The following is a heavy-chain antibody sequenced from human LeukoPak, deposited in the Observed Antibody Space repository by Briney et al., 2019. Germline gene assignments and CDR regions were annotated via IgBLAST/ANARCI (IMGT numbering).Heavy chain of an antibody. D-gene: IGHD3-10*01. CDR3: ARVIGFGELSLGY. CDR2: INPNSGGT. J-gene: IGHJ4*02. CDR1: GYTFTSYY. V-gene: IGHV1-2*02. Sequence: ASVKVSCKASGYTFTSYYMHWVRQVPGQGLEWMGWINPNSGGTNYAQKFQGRVTMTRDTSISTAYMGLSRLRSDDTAVYYCARVIGFGELSLGYWGQGTLVTVSS.